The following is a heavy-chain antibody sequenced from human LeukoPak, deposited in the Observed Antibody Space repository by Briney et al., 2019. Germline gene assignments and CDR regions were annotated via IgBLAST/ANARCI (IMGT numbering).Heavy chain of an antibody. V-gene: IGHV4-39*01. CDR1: GGSISSSSYY. D-gene: IGHD6-19*01. Sequence: SQTLSLTCTVSGGSISSSSYYWGWIRQPPGKGLEWIGSIYYSGSTYYNPSPKSRVTISLYTSKNPFSLKLSSVPAADTAVYYCASPRYSSGWYPHRAFDIWGQGTMVTVSS. CDR2: IYYSGST. J-gene: IGHJ3*02. CDR3: ASPRYSSGWYPHRAFDI.